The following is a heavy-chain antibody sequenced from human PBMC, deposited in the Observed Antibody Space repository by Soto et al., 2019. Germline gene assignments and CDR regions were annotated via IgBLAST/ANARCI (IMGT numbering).Heavy chain of an antibody. Sequence: PGGSLRLSCAASGFTFSDYWMDWVRQAPGKGLEWVSSINSDGSSTNYVDSVKGRFTISRDNAKNTLYLQMNSLRAEDTAVYYCAGNWYFDLWGRGTLVTVSS. J-gene: IGHJ2*01. CDR3: AGNWYFDL. CDR1: GFTFSDYW. V-gene: IGHV3-74*01. CDR2: INSDGSST.